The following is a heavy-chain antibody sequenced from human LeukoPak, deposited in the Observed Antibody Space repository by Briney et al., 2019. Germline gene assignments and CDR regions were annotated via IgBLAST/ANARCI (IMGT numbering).Heavy chain of an antibody. Sequence: ASAKVSCKASGYTFTSYYMHWVRQAPGQGLEWMGIINPSGGSTSYAQKFQGRVTMTEDTSTDTAYMELSSLRSNDTAVYYCATDPVGYCSGNGCNSVDYWGQGTLVTVSS. J-gene: IGHJ4*02. CDR2: INPSGGST. D-gene: IGHD2-15*01. CDR3: ATDPVGYCSGNGCNSVDY. CDR1: GYTFTSYY. V-gene: IGHV1-46*01.